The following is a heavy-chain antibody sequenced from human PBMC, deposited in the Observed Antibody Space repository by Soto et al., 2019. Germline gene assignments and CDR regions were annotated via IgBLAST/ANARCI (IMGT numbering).Heavy chain of an antibody. CDR2: ISYDGSNK. D-gene: IGHD5-18*01. V-gene: IGHV3-30-3*01. CDR1: GFTFSSYA. J-gene: IGHJ4*02. Sequence: GRSLRLSCAASGFTFSSYAMHWVRQAPGKGLEWVAVISYDGSNKYYADSVKGRFTISRDNSKNTLYLQMNSLRAEDTAVYYCARETWIQLWAFDYWGQGTLVTVSS. CDR3: ARETWIQLWAFDY.